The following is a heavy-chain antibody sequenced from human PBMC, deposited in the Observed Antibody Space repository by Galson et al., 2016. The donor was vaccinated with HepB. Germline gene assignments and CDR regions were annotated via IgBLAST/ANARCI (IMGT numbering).Heavy chain of an antibody. J-gene: IGHJ6*02. CDR1: GFSVNNYIW. D-gene: IGHD2-2*01. V-gene: IGHV4-38-2*02. CDR3: ARIYCISASCCGYCGMDV. Sequence: SETLSLTCSVSGFSVNNYIWWIWVRQPPGEGLEWIGNIYNSGSTYYNPSLKSRVTTSVDTSKNQFSLKLTSVTAADTAVYYCARIYCISASCCGYCGMDVWGQGTTVTVSS. CDR2: IYNSGST.